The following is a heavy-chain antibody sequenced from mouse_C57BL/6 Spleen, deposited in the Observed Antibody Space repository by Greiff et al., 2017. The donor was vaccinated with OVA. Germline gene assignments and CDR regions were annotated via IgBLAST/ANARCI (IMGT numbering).Heavy chain of an antibody. D-gene: IGHD2-4*01. CDR1: GFNIKDYY. CDR3: TTGDYDRAY. CDR2: IDPEDGDT. J-gene: IGHJ3*01. Sequence: EVKLQESGAELVRPGASVKLSCTASGFNIKDYYMHWVKQRPEQGLEWIGRIDPEDGDTEYAPKFQGKATMTADTSSNPAYLQLSSLTSEDTAVYYCTTGDYDRAYWGQGTLVTVSA. V-gene: IGHV14-1*01.